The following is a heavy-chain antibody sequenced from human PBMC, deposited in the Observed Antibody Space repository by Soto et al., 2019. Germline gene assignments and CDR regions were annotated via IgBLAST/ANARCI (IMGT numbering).Heavy chain of an antibody. CDR3: ARKVLGSTSRPDWWYVDL. CDR2: ISGGGDRT. D-gene: IGHD1-1*01. CDR1: GFTFINYA. J-gene: IGHJ2*01. V-gene: IGHV3-23*01. Sequence: EVQLLESGGGLVQPGGSLRLSCVGSGFTFINYAMNWVRQTPGKGLEWVSTISGGGDRTFDADTVKGRFTISRDNSKNTVNLQMNSPRAAGTADYYCARKVLGSTSRPDWWYVDLWGRGTLVTVSS.